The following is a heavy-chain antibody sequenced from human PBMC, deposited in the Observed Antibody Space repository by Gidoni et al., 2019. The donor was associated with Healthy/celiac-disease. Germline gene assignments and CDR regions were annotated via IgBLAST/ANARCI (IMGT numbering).Heavy chain of an antibody. Sequence: QLQLQESGPGLVKPSETLSLTCTVSGGSISSSSYYWGWIRQPPGKGLEWIGSIYYSGSTYYNPSLKSRVTISVDTSKTQFSLKLSSVTAADTAVYYCARQRPTQHITISSGVPDPWGQGTLVTVSS. D-gene: IGHD3-10*01. CDR1: GGSISSSSYY. J-gene: IGHJ5*02. CDR2: IYYSGST. CDR3: ARQRPTQHITISSGVPDP. V-gene: IGHV4-39*01.